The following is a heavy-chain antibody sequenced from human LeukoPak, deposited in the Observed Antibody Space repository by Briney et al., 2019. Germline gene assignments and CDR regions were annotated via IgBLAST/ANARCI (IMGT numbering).Heavy chain of an antibody. V-gene: IGHV3-21*01. Sequence: GGSLRLSCAASGFTFSSYSMNWVRQAPGKGLEWVSSISSSSSYIYYADSVKGRFTISRDNAKNSLYLQMNSLRAEDTAVYYCAKRSEVVTAIPDSWGQGTLVTVSS. CDR1: GFTFSSYS. J-gene: IGHJ5*01. CDR3: AKRSEVVTAIPDS. CDR2: ISSSSSYI. D-gene: IGHD2-21*02.